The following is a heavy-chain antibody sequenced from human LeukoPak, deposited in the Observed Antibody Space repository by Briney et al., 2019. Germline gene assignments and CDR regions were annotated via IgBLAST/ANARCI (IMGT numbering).Heavy chain of an antibody. CDR2: IYYSGST. CDR1: GGSISSSSYY. CDR3: ANTEGMIVVVDSYI. V-gene: IGHV4-39*01. D-gene: IGHD3-22*01. J-gene: IGHJ4*02. Sequence: SETLSLTCTVSGGSISSSSYYWGWIRQPPGKGLEWIGSIYYSGSTYYNPSLESRVTISVDTSKNQFSLKLSSVTAADTAVYYCANTEGMIVVVDSYIWGQGTLVTVSS.